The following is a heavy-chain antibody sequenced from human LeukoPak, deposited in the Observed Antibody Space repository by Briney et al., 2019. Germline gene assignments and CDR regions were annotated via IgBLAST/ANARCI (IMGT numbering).Heavy chain of an antibody. CDR2: MNPNSGNT. Sequence: ASVKVSCKASGYTFTSYDINWVRQATGQGLEWMGWMNPNSGNTGYAQKFQGRVTMTRNTSISTAYMELSSLRSEDTAVYYCAKEVIAVVPNWFDPWGQGTLVTVSS. D-gene: IGHD6-19*01. CDR1: GYTFTSYD. CDR3: AKEVIAVVPNWFDP. V-gene: IGHV1-8*01. J-gene: IGHJ5*02.